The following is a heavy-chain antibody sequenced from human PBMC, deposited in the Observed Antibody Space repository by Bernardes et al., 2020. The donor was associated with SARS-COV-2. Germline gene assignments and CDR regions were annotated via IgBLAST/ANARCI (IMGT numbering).Heavy chain of an antibody. Sequence: GGSLRLSCAASGFTFDDYAMHWVRQAPGKGLEWVSGISWNSGSIGYADSVKGRFTISRDNAKNSLYLQMNSLRAEDTALYYCATLGSSGWYGGGRYYYYYGMDVWGQGTTVTVSS. V-gene: IGHV3-9*01. D-gene: IGHD6-19*01. CDR2: ISWNSGSI. CDR1: GFTFDDYA. J-gene: IGHJ6*02. CDR3: ATLGSSGWYGGGRYYYYYGMDV.